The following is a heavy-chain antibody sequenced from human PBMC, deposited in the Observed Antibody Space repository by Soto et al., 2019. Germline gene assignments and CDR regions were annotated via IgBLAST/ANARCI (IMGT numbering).Heavy chain of an antibody. Sequence: QITLNESGPALVKPTQTLTLTCTFSGFSLNTRDVGVGWIRQPPGKALEWLGVVYWDDDKTYSPCLKSRLTITKDAPTNQVVLRMTKMDPVDTATYYCAHCRGGVASFWGQGTLVSVSS. CDR1: GFSLNTRDVG. V-gene: IGHV2-5*02. D-gene: IGHD3-16*01. CDR3: AHCRGGVASF. J-gene: IGHJ4*02. CDR2: VYWDDDK.